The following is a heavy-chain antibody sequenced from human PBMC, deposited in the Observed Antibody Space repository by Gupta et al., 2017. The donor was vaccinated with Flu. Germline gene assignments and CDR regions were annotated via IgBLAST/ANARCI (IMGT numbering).Heavy chain of an antibody. Sequence: QVQLQQWGAGLLKPAETLSHTGAVYNASLSGSYSSWIRQPPGKGPEWIGEIDHSGGTNYNPSLKIRVTMSVDTSKNQFSLNRYSVTAADTAIYYCTRLGGFTVGYNWFDPWGQGTLVTVSS. D-gene: IGHD4-11*01. V-gene: IGHV4-34*01. J-gene: IGHJ5*02. CDR1: NASLSGSY. CDR2: IDHSGGT. CDR3: TRLGGFTVGYNWFDP.